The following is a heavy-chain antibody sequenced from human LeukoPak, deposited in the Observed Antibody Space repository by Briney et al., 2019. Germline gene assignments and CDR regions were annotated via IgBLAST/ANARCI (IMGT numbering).Heavy chain of an antibody. CDR1: GGSFSGYY. J-gene: IGHJ4*02. D-gene: IGHD2-21*01. V-gene: IGHV4-34*01. Sequence: PSETLSLTCAVYGGSFSGYYWSWIRQPPGKGLEWSGEINHSGSTNYNPSLKSRVSISVDTSKNQFSLKLSSVTAADTAVYYCARAPRWGSYYFDYWGQGTLVTVSS. CDR3: ARAPRWGSYYFDY. CDR2: INHSGST.